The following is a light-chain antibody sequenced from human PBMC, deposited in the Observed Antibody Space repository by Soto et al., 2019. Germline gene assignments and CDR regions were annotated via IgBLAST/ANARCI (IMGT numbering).Light chain of an antibody. CDR1: QRISAY. CDR3: QQSYITPHT. Sequence: DIQVTQSPSSLSASVGDRVTITCRASQRISAYLNWYQQKTGRAPKLLIYGASNLHSGVPSRFSGSGSGTDFTLTISGLQPVDFATYYCQQSYITPHTFGQGTKVEIK. CDR2: GAS. J-gene: IGKJ1*01. V-gene: IGKV1-39*01.